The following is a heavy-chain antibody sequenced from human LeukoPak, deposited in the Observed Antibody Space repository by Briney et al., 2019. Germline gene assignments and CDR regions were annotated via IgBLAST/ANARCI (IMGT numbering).Heavy chain of an antibody. CDR1: GGSISSSSYY. V-gene: IGHV4-39*07. CDR2: IYYSGST. Sequence: SETLSLTCTVSGGSISSSSYYWGWIRQPPGKGLEWIGSIYYSGSTYYNPSLKSRVTISVDTSKNQFSLKLSSVTAADTAVYYCARDRAVYYDSSGLAFDNWGQGTMVTVSS. CDR3: ARDRAVYYDSSGLAFDN. D-gene: IGHD3-22*01. J-gene: IGHJ3*02.